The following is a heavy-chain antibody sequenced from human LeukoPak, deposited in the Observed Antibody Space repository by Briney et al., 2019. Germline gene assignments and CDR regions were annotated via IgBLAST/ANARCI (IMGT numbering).Heavy chain of an antibody. J-gene: IGHJ3*02. CDR1: GGTFSSYA. Sequence: ASVKVSCKASGGTFSSYAISWVRQAPGQGLEWMGRIIPILGIANYAQKFQGRVTITADKSTSTAYMELSSLRSEDTAVYYCARASYYYDSSGPKKNAFDIWGQGTMVTVSS. V-gene: IGHV1-69*04. CDR2: IIPILGIA. D-gene: IGHD3-22*01. CDR3: ARASYYYDSSGPKKNAFDI.